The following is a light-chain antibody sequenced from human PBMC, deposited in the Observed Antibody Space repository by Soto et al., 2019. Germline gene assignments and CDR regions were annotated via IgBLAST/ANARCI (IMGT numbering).Light chain of an antibody. CDR1: QSLSIW. J-gene: IGKJ2*01. CDR2: QAA. Sequence: DIQMTQSPSTLSAFVGERVTITCRASQSLSIWLAWYQQKPGKAPNLLIYQAAILKSGVPSRFSGSGSGTEFTLTISSLQPDDLATYYCQQYRFHPYTFGQGTKLEIK. V-gene: IGKV1-5*03. CDR3: QQYRFHPYT.